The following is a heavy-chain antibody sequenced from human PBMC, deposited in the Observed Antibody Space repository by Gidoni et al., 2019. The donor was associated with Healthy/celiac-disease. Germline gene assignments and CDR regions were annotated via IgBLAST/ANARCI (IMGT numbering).Heavy chain of an antibody. CDR2: IRSKAYGGTT. CDR1: GLTFGAYA. V-gene: IGHV3-49*03. D-gene: IGHD1-7*01. CDR3: TRNNWNLEIYFDY. Sequence: EVQLVESGGGLVQPGRSLRLSCTASGLTFGAYAMSWFRQAPGKGLEWVGFIRSKAYGGTTEYAASVKGRFTISRDDSKSIAYLQMNSLKTEDTAVYYCTRNNWNLEIYFDYWGQGTLVTVSS. J-gene: IGHJ4*02.